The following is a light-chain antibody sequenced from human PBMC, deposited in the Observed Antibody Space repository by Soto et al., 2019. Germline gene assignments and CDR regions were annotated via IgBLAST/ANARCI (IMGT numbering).Light chain of an antibody. CDR3: QHYNNWPRT. Sequence: EIVMTQSPATLSVSPGERATLSCRAGQSVSSNLAWYQQKPGQAPRLLIYGASTRATGIPARFSGSGSGTEFTLTISSLKSEDFEVYYCQHYNNWPRTFGQGTKVEIK. CDR1: QSVSSN. J-gene: IGKJ1*01. V-gene: IGKV3-15*01. CDR2: GAS.